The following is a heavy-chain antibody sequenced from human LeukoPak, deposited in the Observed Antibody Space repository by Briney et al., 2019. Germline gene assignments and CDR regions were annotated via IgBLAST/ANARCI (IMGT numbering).Heavy chain of an antibody. CDR1: DFTFNNAW. J-gene: IGHJ4*02. D-gene: IGHD3-10*01. Sequence: GGSLRLSCAASDFTFNNAWMSWVRQAPGKGPEWVGRIKSKTDGGTTDYAAPVKGRFTISRDDSKDTLYLHMSTLKTEDTAVYYCTANYYGLVSLGYWGQGTLVTVSS. CDR3: TANYYGLVSLGY. CDR2: IKSKTDGGTT. V-gene: IGHV3-15*07.